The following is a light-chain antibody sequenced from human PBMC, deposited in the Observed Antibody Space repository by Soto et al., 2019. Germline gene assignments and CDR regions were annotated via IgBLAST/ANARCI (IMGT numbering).Light chain of an antibody. CDR1: QSVSSSY. V-gene: IGKV3-20*01. Sequence: EVVLTQSPATLSLSPGERATLSCRASQSVSSSYLAWYQQKPGQAPRLLIYGASNRATGIPARFSGSGSGTDFTLTISRLEPEDFAVYYCQQYGSSGTFGQGTKVDIK. J-gene: IGKJ1*01. CDR3: QQYGSSGT. CDR2: GAS.